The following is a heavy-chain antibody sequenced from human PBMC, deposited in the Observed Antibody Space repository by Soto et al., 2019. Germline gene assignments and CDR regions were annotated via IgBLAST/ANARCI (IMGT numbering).Heavy chain of an antibody. D-gene: IGHD3-22*01. Sequence: SETLSLTCTVSGGSISSYYWSWIRQPPGKGLEWIGYIYYSGSTNYNPSLKSRVTISVDTSKNQFSLKLSSVTAADTAVYYCARDKGYYDSSGYYDYWGQGTLVTVSS. CDR3: ARDKGYYDSSGYYDY. CDR1: GGSISSYY. J-gene: IGHJ4*02. CDR2: IYYSGST. V-gene: IGHV4-59*01.